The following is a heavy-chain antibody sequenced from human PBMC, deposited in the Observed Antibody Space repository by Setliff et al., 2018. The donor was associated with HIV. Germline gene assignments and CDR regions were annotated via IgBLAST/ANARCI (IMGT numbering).Heavy chain of an antibody. Sequence: ASVKVSCKPSGYSFTGYYIHWVRQAPGQGLEWMGWINPNSGATDYAQNFLGRVTMARDTSSDTAYMDLNGLNSDDTAMYFCARAESGDYLHYFDSWGQGTLVTVSS. D-gene: IGHD4-17*01. CDR3: ARAESGDYLHYFDS. J-gene: IGHJ4*02. V-gene: IGHV1-2*02. CDR1: GYSFTGYY. CDR2: INPNSGAT.